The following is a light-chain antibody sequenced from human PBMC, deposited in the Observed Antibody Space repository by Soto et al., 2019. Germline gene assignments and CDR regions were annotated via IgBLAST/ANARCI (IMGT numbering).Light chain of an antibody. CDR2: DAS. V-gene: IGKV3-15*01. J-gene: IGKJ1*01. CDR3: QQSNNWPWT. CDR1: QSVRSK. Sequence: ERVMTQSPGTLSVSPGERVTLSCRASQSVRSKLVWYQRKPGQSPRLLISDASTRATGMPGRFSGSGSGTEFTLTISSLQSEDFAIYYCQQSNNWPWTFGQGTKVDIK.